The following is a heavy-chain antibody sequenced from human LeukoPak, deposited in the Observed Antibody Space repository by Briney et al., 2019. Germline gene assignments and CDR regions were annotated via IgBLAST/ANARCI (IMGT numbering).Heavy chain of an antibody. J-gene: IGHJ4*02. CDR1: GYSISSGYY. D-gene: IGHD6-13*01. V-gene: IGHV4-38-2*01. Sequence: SETLSLTCAVSGYSISSGYYWGWIRRPPGKGLEWIGSIYHSGSTYYNPSLKSRVTISVDTSKNQFSLKLSSVTAADTAVYYCASKTRTGYSNWGQGTLVTVSS. CDR2: IYHSGST. CDR3: ASKTRTGYSN.